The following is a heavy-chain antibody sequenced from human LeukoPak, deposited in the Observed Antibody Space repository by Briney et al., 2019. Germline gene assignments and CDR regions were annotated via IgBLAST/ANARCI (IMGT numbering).Heavy chain of an antibody. Sequence: SETLSLTCAVSGYSISSGYYWGWIRQPPGKGLEWIGSIYHSGSTYYNPSLKSRVTISVDTSKNQFSLKLSSVTAADTAVYYCARHWQFRIACVDYWGQGTLVTVSS. CDR1: GYSISSGYY. D-gene: IGHD1-14*01. CDR3: ARHWQFRIACVDY. V-gene: IGHV4-38-2*01. CDR2: IYHSGST. J-gene: IGHJ4*02.